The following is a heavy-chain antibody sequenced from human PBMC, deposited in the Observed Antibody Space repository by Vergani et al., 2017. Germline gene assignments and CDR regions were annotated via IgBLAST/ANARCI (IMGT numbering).Heavy chain of an antibody. J-gene: IGHJ4*02. Sequence: QVQLQESGPGLVKPSQTLSLTCTVSGGPISSGGYYWSWIRQHPGKGLEWIGYIYYSGSTYYNPSLKSRVTISVDTSKNQFSLKLSSVTAADTAVYYCARERPTYDFWSGYYMGWGQGTLVTVSS. V-gene: IGHV4-31*03. CDR2: IYYSGST. CDR1: GGPISSGGYY. D-gene: IGHD3-3*01. CDR3: ARERPTYDFWSGYYMG.